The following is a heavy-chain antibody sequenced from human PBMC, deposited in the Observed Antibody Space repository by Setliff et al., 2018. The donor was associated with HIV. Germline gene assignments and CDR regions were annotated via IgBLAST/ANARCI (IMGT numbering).Heavy chain of an antibody. D-gene: IGHD3-10*01. CDR2: FYSGGIT. CDR1: GASISSFS. CDR3: ARDFLQYGFSYFDY. V-gene: IGHV4-4*07. Sequence: SETLSLTCTVSGASISSFSWGWIRQPAGKGLEWIGRFYSGGITSYNPSLKSRVTMSLDTSKNQFSLKLSSVTAADTAVYYCARDFLQYGFSYFDYWGQGSLVTVSS. J-gene: IGHJ4*02.